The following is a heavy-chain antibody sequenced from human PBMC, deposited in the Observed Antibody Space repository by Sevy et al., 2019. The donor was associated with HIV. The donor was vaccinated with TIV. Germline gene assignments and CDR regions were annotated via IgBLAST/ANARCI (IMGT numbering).Heavy chain of an antibody. V-gene: IGHV4-61*01. D-gene: IGHD3-10*01. CDR1: GGSVRNENYY. CDR2: ILYSGSA. Sequence: SETLSLTCTVSGGSVRNENYYWSWIRQIPGKGLEWIGNILYSGSANYNPSLESRVTISIDTSKNRFSLKMNSVTAADTAVYSCARFVVRGVTPQGFDIWGQGTLVTVSS. CDR3: ARFVVRGVTPQGFDI. J-gene: IGHJ4*02.